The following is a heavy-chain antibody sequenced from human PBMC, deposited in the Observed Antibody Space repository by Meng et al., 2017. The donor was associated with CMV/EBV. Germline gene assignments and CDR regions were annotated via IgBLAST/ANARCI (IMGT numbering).Heavy chain of an antibody. CDR2: INSDGSST. CDR3: ARAVRGGSYLGGDYFDY. Sequence: GESLKISCAASGFTFSSYWMHWVRQAPGKGLVWVSRINSDGSSTSYADSGKGRFTISRDKAKNTLYLQMNSLRDEDTAVYYCARAVRGGSYLGGDYFDYWGQGTLVTVSS. V-gene: IGHV3-74*01. J-gene: IGHJ4*02. D-gene: IGHD1-26*01. CDR1: GFTFSSYW.